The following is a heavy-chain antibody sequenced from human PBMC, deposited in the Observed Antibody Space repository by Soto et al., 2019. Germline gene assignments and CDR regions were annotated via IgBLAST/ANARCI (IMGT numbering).Heavy chain of an antibody. J-gene: IGHJ3*02. V-gene: IGHV3-33*08. CDR1: GFTFSSYA. CDR2: IWYDGSNK. Sequence: GGSLRLSCAASGFTFSSYAMHWVRQAPGKGLEWVAVIWYDGSNKYYADSVKGRFTISRDNSKNTLYLQMNSLRAEDTAVYYCAREGKEHDAFDIWGQGTMVTVSS. D-gene: IGHD1-1*01. CDR3: AREGKEHDAFDI.